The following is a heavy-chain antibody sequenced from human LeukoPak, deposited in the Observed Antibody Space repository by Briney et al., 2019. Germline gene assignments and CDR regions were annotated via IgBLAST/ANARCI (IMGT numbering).Heavy chain of an antibody. D-gene: IGHD3-10*01. CDR2: IYYSGNM. V-gene: IGHV4-30-4*01. CDR3: ARHRRYYPIDY. J-gene: IGHJ4*02. Sequence: SETLSLTCTVSGGSISSGDYYWSWIRQPPGKALEWIGNIYYSGNMYYNPSLKSRVTISVDTSKNQVSLKLSSVTAADTAVYYCARHRRYYPIDYWGQGTLVTVSS. CDR1: GGSISSGDYY.